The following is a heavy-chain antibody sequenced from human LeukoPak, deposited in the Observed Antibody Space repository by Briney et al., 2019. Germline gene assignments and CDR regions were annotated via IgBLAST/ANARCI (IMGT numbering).Heavy chain of an antibody. D-gene: IGHD1-1*01. V-gene: IGHV3-11*05. CDR2: ISSSSSYT. Sequence: PGGSLRLSCAASGFTFSDYYMRWIRQAPGKGLEWVSYISSSSSYTNYADSVKGRFTISRDNAKNSLYLQMNSLRAEDTAVYYCARDSDWNDDAHFDYWGQGTLVTVSS. CDR3: ARDSDWNDDAHFDY. CDR1: GFTFSDYY. J-gene: IGHJ4*02.